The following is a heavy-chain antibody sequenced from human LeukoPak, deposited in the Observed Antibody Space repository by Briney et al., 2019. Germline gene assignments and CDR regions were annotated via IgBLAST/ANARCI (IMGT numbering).Heavy chain of an antibody. V-gene: IGHV1-69*10. CDR2: IIPIFGIA. Sequence: ASVTVSSKASGGTFISYAISWVRRAPGQGLEWMGRIIPIFGIANYTQKFQGRVTITADKSTSTAYMELSSLRSEDTAVYYCAKVEMATTGGGFDPGGQGTLVTVSS. CDR3: AKVEMATTGGGFDP. CDR1: GGTFISYA. D-gene: IGHD5-24*01. J-gene: IGHJ5*02.